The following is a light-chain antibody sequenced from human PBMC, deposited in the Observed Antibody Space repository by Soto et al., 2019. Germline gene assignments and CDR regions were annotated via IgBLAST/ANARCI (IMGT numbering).Light chain of an antibody. CDR3: QQYSGFPQT. CDR1: QGFSTN. J-gene: IGKJ1*01. CDR2: HTS. V-gene: IGKV3-15*01. Sequence: EIAMTQSPCSLAASVGDRATITCRASQGFSTNLAWYQQKPGQAPKLLIYHTSTMASGIPARFSGSGSGTEFTLTISGLQSEDVAAYYCQQYSGFPQTFGQGTKVDIK.